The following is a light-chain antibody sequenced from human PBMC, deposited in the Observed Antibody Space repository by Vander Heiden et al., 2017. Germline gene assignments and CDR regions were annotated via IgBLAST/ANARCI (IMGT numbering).Light chain of an antibody. V-gene: IGLV2-23*02. CDR3: CSRSACSTTLV. CDR1: SSDVGNYNL. J-gene: IGLJ2*01. Sequence: QSALTQPASVSGSPGQSITISCTGTSSDVGNYNLVSWYQQYPDKAPKLMIYGVTGRPSGLSNRFSGSKSGNTASLTISGLQAEDEADYYCCSRSACSTTLVFGGGTKLTVL. CDR2: GVT.